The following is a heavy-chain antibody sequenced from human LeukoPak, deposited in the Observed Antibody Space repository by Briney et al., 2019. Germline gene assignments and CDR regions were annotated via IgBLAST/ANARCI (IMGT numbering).Heavy chain of an antibody. D-gene: IGHD6-13*01. CDR3: AREGSSWYRGYYYYYYMDV. V-gene: IGHV4-34*01. CDR2: INHSGST. Sequence: SETLSLTCAVYGGSFSGYYWSWIRQPPGKGLEWIGEINHSGSTNYNPSLKSRVTISVDTSKNQFSLKLSSVTAADTAVYYCAREGSSWYRGYYYYYYMDVWGKGTTVTVS. J-gene: IGHJ6*03. CDR1: GGSFSGYY.